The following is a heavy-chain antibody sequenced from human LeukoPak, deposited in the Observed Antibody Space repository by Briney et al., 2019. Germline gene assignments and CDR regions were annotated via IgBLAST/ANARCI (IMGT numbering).Heavy chain of an antibody. CDR3: VRSTGFGELFPFDY. J-gene: IGHJ4*02. CDR1: GFTFSSYE. V-gene: IGHV3-48*03. CDR2: IGSSDTSI. Sequence: GGSLRLSCVTSGFTFSSYEMNWVRQAPGKGLEWVSHIGSSDTSIDYADSVKGRFTTSRDNAKNSLFLQMNSLRAEDTAVYYCVRSTGFGELFPFDYWGQGTQVTVSS. D-gene: IGHD3-10*01.